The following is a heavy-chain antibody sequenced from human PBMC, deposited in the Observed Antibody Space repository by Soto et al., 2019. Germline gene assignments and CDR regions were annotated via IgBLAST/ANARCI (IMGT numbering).Heavy chain of an antibody. D-gene: IGHD3-16*02. CDR3: ASWGRYVWGSHRDSGD. V-gene: IGHV3-21*02. Sequence: EERLVQSGGGLVKPGGSLKISCVASGFPFSSYRMNWVRQAPGKGLEWVASISGGNSQTHYADSVKGRFSISRDDAKKSVFLQMNSLRGDDTAVYYCASWGRYVWGSHRDSGDWGQGTLVTVSS. CDR1: GFPFSSYR. CDR2: ISGGNSQT. J-gene: IGHJ4*02.